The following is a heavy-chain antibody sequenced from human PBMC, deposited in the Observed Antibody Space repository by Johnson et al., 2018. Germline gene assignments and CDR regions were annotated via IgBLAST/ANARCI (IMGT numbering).Heavy chain of an antibody. D-gene: IGHD3-22*01. Sequence: QVQLQQWGAALLKPSETLSLTCAVYGGSFSGYYWSWICQPPGKGLEWIGEINHSGSTNYNPSLKSRVTLSVDTSKNQFSLKLSLVTAEDTAVYYCARVYYYDSSAFDACDIWGQGTIVTVSS. CDR3: ARVYYYDSSAFDACDI. CDR1: GGSFSGYY. CDR2: INHSGST. V-gene: IGHV4-34*01. J-gene: IGHJ3*02.